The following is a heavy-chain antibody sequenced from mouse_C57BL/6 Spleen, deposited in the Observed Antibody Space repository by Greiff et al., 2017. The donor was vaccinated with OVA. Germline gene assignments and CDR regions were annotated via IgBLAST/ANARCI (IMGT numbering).Heavy chain of an antibody. J-gene: IGHJ1*03. Sequence: VKLQESGAELARPGASVKLSCKASGYTFTSYGISWVKQRTGQGLEWIGEIYPRSGNTYYNEKFKGKATLTADKSSSTAYMELRSLTSEDSAVYFCARKGSYYGSSYWYFDVWGTGTTVTVSS. CDR3: ARKGSYYGSSYWYFDV. V-gene: IGHV1-81*01. D-gene: IGHD1-1*01. CDR1: GYTFTSYG. CDR2: IYPRSGNT.